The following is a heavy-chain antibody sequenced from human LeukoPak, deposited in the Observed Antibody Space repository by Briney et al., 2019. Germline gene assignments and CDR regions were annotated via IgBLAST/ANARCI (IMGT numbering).Heavy chain of an antibody. CDR1: GGSISSSSYY. D-gene: IGHD4-17*01. CDR3: ARNGTVTVSGTKFNYFDY. CDR2: IYHSGST. V-gene: IGHV4-39*01. J-gene: IGHJ4*02. Sequence: SETLSLTCTVSGGSISSSSYYWGWIRQPPGKGLEWIGSIYHSGSTHYNLSLKSRLTIFVDTSKNQFSLKVNSVTAADTAVYYCARNGTVTVSGTKFNYFDYWGQGTLVTVSS.